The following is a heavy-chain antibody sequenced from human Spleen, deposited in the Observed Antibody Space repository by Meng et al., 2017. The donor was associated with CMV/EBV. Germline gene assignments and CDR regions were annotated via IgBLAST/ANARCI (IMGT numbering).Heavy chain of an antibody. Sequence: LRLSCTVSGGSISSSNFYWGWIRQPPGKGLEWIGSIYYSGITFYNPSLKSRVIISVDTSKNQFSLNLTSVTAADTAVYYCARSRILWLPDYWGQGTLVTVSS. CDR1: GGSISSSNFY. D-gene: IGHD2-21*01. V-gene: IGHV4-39*07. CDR2: IYYSGIT. J-gene: IGHJ4*02. CDR3: ARSRILWLPDY.